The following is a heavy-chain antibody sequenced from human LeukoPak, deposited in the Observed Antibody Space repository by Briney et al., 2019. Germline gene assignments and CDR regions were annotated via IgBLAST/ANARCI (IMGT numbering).Heavy chain of an antibody. J-gene: IGHJ4*02. Sequence: PGGSLRLSCAASGFTVSSNCMIWVRQPPGKGLEWVSVIYNTGNTYHADSVKGRFTISRHNSKNTVYLQMNSLRVEDTAVYYCAKEEGIQLCQYWGQGTLVTVSS. V-gene: IGHV3-53*01. CDR1: GFTVSSNC. D-gene: IGHD5-18*01. CDR3: AKEEGIQLCQY. CDR2: IYNTGNT.